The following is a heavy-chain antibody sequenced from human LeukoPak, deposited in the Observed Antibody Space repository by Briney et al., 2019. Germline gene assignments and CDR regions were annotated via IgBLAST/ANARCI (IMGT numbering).Heavy chain of an antibody. CDR3: ARGREYCSSTSCKGWFDP. Sequence: ASVKVSCKASGYTFTSYDINWVRQATGQGLEWMGWMNPNSGNTGYAQKFQGRVTITRNTSISTAYMELSSLRSDDTAVYYCARGREYCSSTSCKGWFDPWGQGTLVTVSS. V-gene: IGHV1-8*03. CDR1: GYTFTSYD. CDR2: MNPNSGNT. D-gene: IGHD2-2*01. J-gene: IGHJ5*02.